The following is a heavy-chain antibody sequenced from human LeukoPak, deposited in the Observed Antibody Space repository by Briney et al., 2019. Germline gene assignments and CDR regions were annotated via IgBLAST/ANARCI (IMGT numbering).Heavy chain of an antibody. D-gene: IGHD3-10*01. CDR2: IYSDGST. Sequence: PGGSLRLSCAASGFTFSNYWMHWVRQAPGKGLEWVSVIYSDGSTYYEDSVKGRFTISRDNSKNTLSLQMNSLRAEDTAVYYCAREKGRGVISPYFDYWGQGTLVTVSS. CDR3: AREKGRGVISPYFDY. CDR1: GFTFSNYW. J-gene: IGHJ4*02. V-gene: IGHV3-53*01.